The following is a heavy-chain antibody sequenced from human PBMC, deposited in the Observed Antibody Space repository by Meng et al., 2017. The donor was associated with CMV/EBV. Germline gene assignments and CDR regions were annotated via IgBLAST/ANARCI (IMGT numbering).Heavy chain of an antibody. D-gene: IGHD2-2*01. Sequence: GGSLRLSCAASGFTFSSYWMSWVRQAPGKGLEWVANIKQDGSEKYYVDSVKGRFTISRDNAKNSLYLQMNSLRAEDTAVYYCAREGWADIVVVPAAGGMDVWGQGTTVTVS. CDR1: GFTFSSYW. CDR3: AREGWADIVVVPAAGGMDV. V-gene: IGHV3-7*01. J-gene: IGHJ6*02. CDR2: IKQDGSEK.